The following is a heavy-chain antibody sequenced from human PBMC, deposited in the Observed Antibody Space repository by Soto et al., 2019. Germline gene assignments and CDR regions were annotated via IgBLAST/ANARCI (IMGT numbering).Heavy chain of an antibody. CDR3: AREGRRTALPTYYYYYGMDV. Sequence: SQTLSLTCAISGDSVSSHSAAWNWIRQSPSRGLEWLGRTYYRSKWYNDYAVSVKSRITINPDTSKNQFSLQLNSVTPEDTAVYYCAREGRRTALPTYYYYYGMDVWGQGTTVTVSS. D-gene: IGHD1-26*01. CDR1: GDSVSSHSAA. J-gene: IGHJ6*02. CDR2: TYYRSKWYN. V-gene: IGHV6-1*01.